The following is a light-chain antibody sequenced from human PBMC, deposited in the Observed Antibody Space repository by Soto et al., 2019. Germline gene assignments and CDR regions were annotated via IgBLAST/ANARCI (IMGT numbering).Light chain of an antibody. Sequence: DVRSTKTQYSLSASGGDRVTITCRASQNISIWVSWYQQRPGRAPRLRIYDSSSLESGVPSTFSGSGSGTEFSLTISNLRPDDFARYCCQLYHSFSITFGDGTRLE. CDR3: QLYHSFSIT. J-gene: IGKJ5*01. V-gene: IGKV1-5*01. CDR2: DSS. CDR1: QNISIW.